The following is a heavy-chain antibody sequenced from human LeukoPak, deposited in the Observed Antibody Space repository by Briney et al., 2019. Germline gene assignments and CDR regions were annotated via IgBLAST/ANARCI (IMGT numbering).Heavy chain of an antibody. Sequence: GASVKVSCKASGYTFTSYGISWVRQAPGQGLEWMGWISAYNGNTNYAQKLQGRVTMTTDTSTSTAYMELRSLRSDDTAVYYCARDTPLSYYDSSGYPFDYWGQGTLVTVSS. CDR2: ISAYNGNT. J-gene: IGHJ4*02. CDR1: GYTFTSYG. D-gene: IGHD3-22*01. CDR3: ARDTPLSYYDSSGYPFDY. V-gene: IGHV1-18*01.